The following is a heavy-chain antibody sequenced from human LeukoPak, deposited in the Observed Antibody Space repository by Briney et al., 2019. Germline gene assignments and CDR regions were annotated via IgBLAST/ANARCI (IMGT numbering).Heavy chain of an antibody. Sequence: PSETLSLTCTVSGGSISSSSYYWGWIRQPPGKGLEWIGSIYYSGSTYYNPSLKSRVTISVDTSKNQFSLKLSSVTAADTAVYYRARGQRFLEWFPFDYWGQGTLVTVSS. CDR1: GGSISSSSYY. CDR2: IYYSGST. J-gene: IGHJ4*02. V-gene: IGHV4-39*01. CDR3: ARGQRFLEWFPFDY. D-gene: IGHD3-3*01.